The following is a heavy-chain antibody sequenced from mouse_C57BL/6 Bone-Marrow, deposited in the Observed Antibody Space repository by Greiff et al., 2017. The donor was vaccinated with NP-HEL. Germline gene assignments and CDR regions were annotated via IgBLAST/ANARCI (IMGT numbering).Heavy chain of an antibody. CDR3: ARQYSSGPYFDY. CDR2: IRNKANGYTT. Sequence: EVQRVESGGGLVQPGGSLSLSCAASGFTFTDYYMSWVRQPPGKALEWLGFIRNKANGYTTEYSASVKGRFTISRDNSQSILYLQMNALRAEDSATYYCARQYSSGPYFDYWGQGTTLTVSS. CDR1: GFTFTDYY. J-gene: IGHJ2*01. V-gene: IGHV7-3*01. D-gene: IGHD3-2*02.